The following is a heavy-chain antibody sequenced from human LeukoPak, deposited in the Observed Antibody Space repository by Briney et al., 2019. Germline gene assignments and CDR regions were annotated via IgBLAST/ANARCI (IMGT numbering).Heavy chain of an antibody. Sequence: GGSLRLSCAASGFTFSSYAMSWVRQAPGKGLEWVAAIRGNGGTAFYADSVKGRFTVSRDNSKNTLYLQMNSLRAGDTAVYYCARAEYYYGSGSYFAFDIWGQGTMVTVSS. CDR3: ARAEYYYGSGSYFAFDI. CDR1: GFTFSSYA. J-gene: IGHJ3*02. CDR2: IRGNGGTA. V-gene: IGHV3-23*01. D-gene: IGHD3-10*01.